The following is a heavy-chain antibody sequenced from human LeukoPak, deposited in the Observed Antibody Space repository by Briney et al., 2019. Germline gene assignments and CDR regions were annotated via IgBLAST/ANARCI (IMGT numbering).Heavy chain of an antibody. D-gene: IGHD2-21*01. CDR1: GFTFSSYG. J-gene: IGHJ4*02. Sequence: PGGSLRLSCAASGFTFSSYGMHWVRQAPGKGLEWVAVIWYDGSNKYYADSVKGRFTISRDNSKNTLYLQMNSLRAEDTAVYYCAKGSVRSRASRLDYWGQGTLATVSS. CDR2: IWYDGSNK. V-gene: IGHV3-33*06. CDR3: AKGSVRSRASRLDY.